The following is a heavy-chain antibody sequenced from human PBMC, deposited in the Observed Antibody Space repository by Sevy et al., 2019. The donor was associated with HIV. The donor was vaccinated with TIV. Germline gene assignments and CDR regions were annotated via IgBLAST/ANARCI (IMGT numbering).Heavy chain of an antibody. CDR3: ARDARLDYGGNSRYYYYYMDV. Sequence: GGSLRLSCAASGFTVSSNYMSWFRQAPGKGLEWVSVIYSGGSTYYADSVKGRFTISRDNSKNTLYLQMNSLRAEDTAVYYCARDARLDYGGNSRYYYYYMDVWGKGTTVTVSS. D-gene: IGHD4-17*01. CDR2: IYSGGST. V-gene: IGHV3-53*01. J-gene: IGHJ6*03. CDR1: GFTVSSNY.